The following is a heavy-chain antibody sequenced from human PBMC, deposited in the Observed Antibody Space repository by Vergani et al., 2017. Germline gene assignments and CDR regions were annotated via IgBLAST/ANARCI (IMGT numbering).Heavy chain of an antibody. CDR1: GGSISSRSYY. V-gene: IGHV4-39*07. J-gene: IGHJ5*02. D-gene: IGHD1-26*01. CDR2: IYYSGST. CDR3: AGDAIGATTPNWFDP. Sequence: QLQLQESGPGLVKPSETLSLTCTVSGGSISSRSYYWGWIRQPPGKGLEGIGGIYYSGSTYYNPSLKSRVTISVATSKNKFSLKLRSVTAADTAVYYCAGDAIGATTPNWFDPWGQGTLVTVSS.